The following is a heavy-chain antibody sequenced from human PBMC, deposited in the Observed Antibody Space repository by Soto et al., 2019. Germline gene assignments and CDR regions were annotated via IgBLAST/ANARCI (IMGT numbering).Heavy chain of an antibody. J-gene: IGHJ5*02. CDR1: GASISSGDYY. CDR3: ARRVTGGGERFDP. V-gene: IGHV4-30-4*01. D-gene: IGHD7-27*01. CDR2: IYSSGRT. Sequence: PSETLSLTCTVSGASISSGDYYWTWIRQPPGKDLEWIGYIYSSGRTNYSPSLRSRVIMSKDTSKNQFSLKLSSVTAADTAVYYCARRVTGGGERFDPWGQGTLVTVSS.